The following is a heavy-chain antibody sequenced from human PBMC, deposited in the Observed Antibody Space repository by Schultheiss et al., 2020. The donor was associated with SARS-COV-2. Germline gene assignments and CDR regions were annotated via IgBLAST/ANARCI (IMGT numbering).Heavy chain of an antibody. Sequence: GGSLRLSCAASGFTFSSYAMHWVRQAPGKGLEWVAVISYEGSKKYYVDSVKGRFTISRDNSKNTLYLQMNSLRAEDTAVYYCTKDGQPGYGMDVWGQGTTVTVSS. J-gene: IGHJ6*02. CDR3: TKDGQPGYGMDV. CDR1: GFTFSSYA. D-gene: IGHD3-10*01. CDR2: ISYEGSKK. V-gene: IGHV3-30*04.